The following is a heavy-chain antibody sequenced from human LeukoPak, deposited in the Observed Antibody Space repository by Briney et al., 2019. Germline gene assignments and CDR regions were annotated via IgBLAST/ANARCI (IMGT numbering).Heavy chain of an antibody. J-gene: IGHJ3*01. CDR3: SKVVLLLTASDAFDF. CDR2: ISGNYSRT. D-gene: IGHD2-21*02. CDR1: GFTFSSNA. Sequence: GGSLRLSCAASGFTFSSNAMSWVRQAPGKGLEWVSTISGNYSRTYYADSVKGRCTISRDNFKNMVFLRMNSLRAEDEAVYYCSKVVLLLTASDAFDFWGQGTKVTVSS. V-gene: IGHV3-23*01.